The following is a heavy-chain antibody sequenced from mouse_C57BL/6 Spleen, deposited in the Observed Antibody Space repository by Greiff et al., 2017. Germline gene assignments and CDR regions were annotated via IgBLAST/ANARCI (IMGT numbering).Heavy chain of an antibody. CDR3: TRDPLGYYGSSHYFDC. Sequence: EVHLVESGEGLVKPGGSLKLSCAASGFTFSSYAMSWVRQTPEKRLEWVAYISSGGDYIYYADTVKGRFTISRANARNTLYLQMSSLKSEDTAMYYCTRDPLGYYGSSHYFDCWGQGTTLTVSS. D-gene: IGHD1-1*01. CDR2: ISSGGDYI. V-gene: IGHV5-9-1*02. J-gene: IGHJ2*01. CDR1: GFTFSSYA.